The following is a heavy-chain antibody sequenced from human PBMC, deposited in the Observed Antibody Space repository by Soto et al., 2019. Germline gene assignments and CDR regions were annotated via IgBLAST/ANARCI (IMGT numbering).Heavy chain of an antibody. V-gene: IGHV4-34*01. CDR3: ARHHVRGRTIAGAAEF. CDR1: GASFTGYY. J-gene: IGHJ4*02. D-gene: IGHD6-13*01. Sequence: SETLSLTCAVYGASFTGYYWSWIRQPPGKGLEWIGEINQSGNTNYNPSLKSRVTISVDTSKNQLFLNLTSVTAADTAMYYCARHHVRGRTIAGAAEFWGQGTLVTVSS. CDR2: INQSGNT.